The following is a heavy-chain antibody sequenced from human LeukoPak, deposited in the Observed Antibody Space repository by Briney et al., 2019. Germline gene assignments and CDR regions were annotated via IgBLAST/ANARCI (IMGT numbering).Heavy chain of an antibody. CDR3: AKGAYDYIEIAYFDY. CDR1: GFSFNNYA. Sequence: GGSLRLSCVASGFSFNNYAVNWVRQAPGKGLEWVSLIIGSSGSTFYADSVKGRFTISRDKSKNTLYLQMNRLRPEDTAVYYCAKGAYDYIEIAYFDYWGQGSLVTVSS. V-gene: IGHV3-23*01. CDR2: IIGSSGST. J-gene: IGHJ4*02. D-gene: IGHD5-12*01.